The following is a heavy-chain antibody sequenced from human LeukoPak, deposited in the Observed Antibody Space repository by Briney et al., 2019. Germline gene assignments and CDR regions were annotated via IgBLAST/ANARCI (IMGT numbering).Heavy chain of an antibody. V-gene: IGHV4-59*02. J-gene: IGHJ5*02. CDR1: GGSVSNYY. CDR3: AISSPWRNWFDP. Sequence: PSETLSLTCSVSGGSVSNYYWSWIRQPPGKGLEWIGYVYYTGSTNYNPSLKSRVTISVDTSKNQFSLKLSSVTAADTAVYYCAISSPWRNWFDPWGQGTLVTVSS. CDR2: VYYTGST.